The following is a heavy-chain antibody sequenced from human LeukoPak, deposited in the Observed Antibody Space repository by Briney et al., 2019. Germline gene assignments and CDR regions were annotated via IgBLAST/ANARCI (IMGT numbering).Heavy chain of an antibody. J-gene: IGHJ3*02. D-gene: IGHD2-21*02. CDR1: GYTFTGYY. V-gene: IGHV1-2*02. CDR3: ARGVLLQGRGAFDI. Sequence: ASVKVSCKASGYTFTGYYMHWVRQAPGQGLEWMGWINPNSGGTNYAQNFQGRVTMTRDASISTAYMELSSLTYGDTAIYYCARGVLLQGRGAFDIWGQGSMVTVSS. CDR2: INPNSGGT.